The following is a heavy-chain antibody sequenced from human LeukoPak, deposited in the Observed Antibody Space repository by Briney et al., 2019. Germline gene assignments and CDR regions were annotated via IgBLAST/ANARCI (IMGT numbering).Heavy chain of an antibody. V-gene: IGHV3-23*01. Sequence: GGSLRLSRAASGFTFSNYGMNWVRQTPGKGLEWVSGIGGSGGYHTYYADSVRGRFTISRDNSRNTLYVQMNSLRAEDTAVYYCARDRNWGAYDIWGQGTMVTVSS. D-gene: IGHD7-27*01. CDR1: GFTFSNYG. CDR2: IGGSGGYHT. J-gene: IGHJ3*02. CDR3: ARDRNWGAYDI.